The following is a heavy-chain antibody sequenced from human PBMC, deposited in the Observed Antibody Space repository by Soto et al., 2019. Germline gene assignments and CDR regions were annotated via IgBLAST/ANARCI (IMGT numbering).Heavy chain of an antibody. CDR3: ARAARITMIVVVSSWFDP. J-gene: IGHJ5*02. Sequence: SETLSLTCTVSGGSVSSGSYYWSWIRPPPGKGLEWIGYIYYSGSTNYNPSLKSRVTISVDTSKNQFSLKLSSVTAADTALYYCARAARITMIVVVSSWFDPWGQGTLVTVSS. CDR2: IYYSGST. D-gene: IGHD3-22*01. CDR1: GGSVSSGSYY. V-gene: IGHV4-61*01.